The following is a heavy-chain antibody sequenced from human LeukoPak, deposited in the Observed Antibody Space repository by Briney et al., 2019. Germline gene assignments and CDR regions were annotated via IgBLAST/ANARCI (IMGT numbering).Heavy chain of an antibody. J-gene: IGHJ4*02. D-gene: IGHD6-13*01. CDR3: ARDNDLGIGYSSPHTGGDY. CDR2: ISAYNGNT. V-gene: IGHV1-18*04. Sequence: ASVKVSCKASGYTFTSYGISWVRQAPGQGLEWMGWISAYNGNTNYAQKLQGRVTMTTDTSTSTAYMELRSLRSDDTAVYYCARDNDLGIGYSSPHTGGDYWGQGTLVTVSS. CDR1: GYTFTSYG.